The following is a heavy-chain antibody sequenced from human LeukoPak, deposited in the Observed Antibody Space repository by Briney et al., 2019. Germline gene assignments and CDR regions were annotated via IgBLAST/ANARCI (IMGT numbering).Heavy chain of an antibody. V-gene: IGHV4-59*01. J-gene: IGHJ4*02. CDR3: ARVPVTQYYFDY. CDR1: GGSISSYY. D-gene: IGHD4-17*01. CDR2: IYYSGST. Sequence: RASETLSLTCTVSGGSISSYYWSWIRQPPGKGLEWIGYIYYSGSTNYNPFLKSRVTISVDTSRNQFSLKLSSVTAADTAVYYCARVPVTQYYFDYWGQGTLVTVSS.